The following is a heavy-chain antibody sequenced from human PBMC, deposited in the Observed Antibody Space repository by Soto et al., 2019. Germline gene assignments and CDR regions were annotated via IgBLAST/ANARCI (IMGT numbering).Heavy chain of an antibody. D-gene: IGHD5-12*01. J-gene: IGHJ4*02. CDR2: VNPNSNET. CDR1: GYTFSSYH. Sequence: QVQLVQSGAEVKKPGASVKVSCEASGYTFSSYHISWVRQASGQGLEWMGWVNPNSNETDYAQKFQGRVTMIGNTSIRTAYMELSSLRSDDTAVYYCVRSGRRSGIDYWGQGTLVTVSS. CDR3: VRSGRRSGIDY. V-gene: IGHV1-8*01.